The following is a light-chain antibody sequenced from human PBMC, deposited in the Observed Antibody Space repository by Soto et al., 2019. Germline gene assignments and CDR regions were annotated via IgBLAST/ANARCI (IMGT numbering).Light chain of an antibody. J-gene: IGKJ4*01. CDR2: AAS. CDR1: QDISSY. CDR3: QQLNSYPLT. Sequence: DIQLTQSPSFLSASVGDRVTITCRASQDISSYLAWYQQKPGKAPKLLIYAASTLQSGVPSSFSGSGSGTEFTLTISSLQPEDFATYYRQQLNSYPLTFGGGTKVEIK. V-gene: IGKV1-9*01.